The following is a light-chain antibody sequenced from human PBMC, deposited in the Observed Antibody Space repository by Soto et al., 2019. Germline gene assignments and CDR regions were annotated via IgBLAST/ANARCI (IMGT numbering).Light chain of an antibody. Sequence: QSALTQPASVSGSPGQSITISCTGSSSDVGGYNYVSWYQQHPGKAPKLMIYEVSNRPPGVSNRFSGSKSGNTASLTISGLQAEDEADYYCSSYRSSSTSYVFGTGTKLTVL. J-gene: IGLJ1*01. CDR1: SSDVGGYNY. CDR3: SSYRSSSTSYV. V-gene: IGLV2-14*01. CDR2: EVS.